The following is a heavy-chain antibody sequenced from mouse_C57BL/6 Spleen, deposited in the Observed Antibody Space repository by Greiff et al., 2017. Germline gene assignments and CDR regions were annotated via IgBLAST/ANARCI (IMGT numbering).Heavy chain of an antibody. CDR1: GFTFSSYG. J-gene: IGHJ4*01. Sequence: EVQRVESGGDLVKPGGSLKLSCAASGFTFSSYGMSWVRQTPDKRLEWVATISSGGSYTYYPDSVKGRFTISRDNAKNTLYLQMSSLKSEDTAMYYCARPFGTTVYAMDYWGQGTSVTVSS. CDR3: ARPFGTTVYAMDY. D-gene: IGHD1-1*01. V-gene: IGHV5-6*01. CDR2: ISSGGSYT.